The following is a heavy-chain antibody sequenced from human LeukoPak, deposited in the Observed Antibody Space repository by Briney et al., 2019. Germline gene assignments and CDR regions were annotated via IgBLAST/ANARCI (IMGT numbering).Heavy chain of an antibody. CDR2: ISNDGRNK. CDR3: AKGRGSFDI. D-gene: IGHD3-10*01. CDR1: GFTFSSYG. J-gene: IGHJ3*02. Sequence: PGRSLRLSCVASGFTFSSYGMHWVRQAPGKGLEWVAVISNDGRNKYYADSVKGRFTISRDNSKNTLYLQMNSLRAEDTAVYYCAKGRGSFDIWGQGTMVTVCS. V-gene: IGHV3-30*18.